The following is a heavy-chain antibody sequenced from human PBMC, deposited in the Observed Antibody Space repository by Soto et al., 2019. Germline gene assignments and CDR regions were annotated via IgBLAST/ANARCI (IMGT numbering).Heavy chain of an antibody. Sequence: GESLKISCAASGFTFSSYGMHWVRQAPGKGLEWVAVISYDGSNKYYADSVKGRFTISRDNSKNTLYLQMNSLRAEDTAVYYCAKEHSSSWSQMRLKDEKNYYYYYMDVWGKGTTVTVSS. CDR2: ISYDGSNK. V-gene: IGHV3-30*18. D-gene: IGHD6-13*01. CDR3: AKEHSSSWSQMRLKDEKNYYYYYMDV. CDR1: GFTFSSYG. J-gene: IGHJ6*03.